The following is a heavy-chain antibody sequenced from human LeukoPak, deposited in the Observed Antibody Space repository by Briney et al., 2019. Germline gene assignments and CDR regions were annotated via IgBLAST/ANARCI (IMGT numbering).Heavy chain of an antibody. J-gene: IGHJ3*02. CDR1: GGSISSGSYY. D-gene: IGHD2-2*01. V-gene: IGHV4-61*02. CDR2: IYTSGST. CDR3: ARVPAFPGAFDI. Sequence: SETLSLTCTVSGGSISSGSYYWSWIRQPAGKGLEWIGRIYTSGSTNYNPSLKSRVTISVDTSKNQFSLKLSSVTAADTAVYYCARVPAFPGAFDIWGQGTMVTASS.